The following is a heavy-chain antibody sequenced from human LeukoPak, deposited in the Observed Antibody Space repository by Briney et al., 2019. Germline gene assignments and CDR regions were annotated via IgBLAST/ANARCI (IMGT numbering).Heavy chain of an antibody. J-gene: IGHJ5*02. D-gene: IGHD3-16*02. CDR2: IYYSGST. CDR1: GGSISSYY. V-gene: IGHV4-59*01. CDR3: ARSVNGYWFDP. Sequence: NPSETLSLTCTVSGGSISSYYWSWIRQPPGKGLEWIGYIYYSGSTNYNPSLKSRVTISVDTSKNQFSLKLGSVTAADTAVYYCARSVNGYWFDPWGQGTLVTVSS.